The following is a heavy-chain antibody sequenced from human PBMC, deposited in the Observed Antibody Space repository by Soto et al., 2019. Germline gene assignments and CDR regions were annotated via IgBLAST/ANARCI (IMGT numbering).Heavy chain of an antibody. CDR1: GGSFSGYY. V-gene: IGHV4-34*03. J-gene: IGHJ4*02. Sequence: SETLSLTCAVYGGSFSGYYWSWIRQPPGKGLEWIGEINHSGSTNYNPSLKSRVTISVDTSKNQFSLKLSSVTAADTAVYFCMMSPGFYKIESWGQGTLVTVSS. D-gene: IGHD3-16*01. CDR3: MMSPGFYKIES. CDR2: INHSGST.